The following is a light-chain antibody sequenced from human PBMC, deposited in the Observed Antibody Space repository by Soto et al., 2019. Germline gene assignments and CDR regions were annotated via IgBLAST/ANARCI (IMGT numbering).Light chain of an antibody. Sequence: QSALTQPVSVSGSPGQAITISSTGTSSDVGSYNLVSWYQQHPGKAPQLMIYEVSKRPSGVSNRFSGSKSGNTASLTISGLQAEDQADYYCCSYAGSSTYVVFGGGTELTVL. CDR1: SSDVGSYNL. CDR2: EVS. V-gene: IGLV2-23*02. J-gene: IGLJ2*01. CDR3: CSYAGSSTYVV.